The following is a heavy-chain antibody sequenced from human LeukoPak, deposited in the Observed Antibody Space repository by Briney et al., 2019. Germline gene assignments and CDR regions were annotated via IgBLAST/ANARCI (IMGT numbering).Heavy chain of an antibody. D-gene: IGHD2-2*01. V-gene: IGHV1-2*02. CDR2: INPNSGGT. Sequence: ASVKVSCKASGYSFTGYYMHWVRQAPGQGLEWMGWINPNSGGTNYAQKFQGRVTMTRDTSISTAYMELSRLRSDDTAVYYCARASLYCSSTSCPTNWFDPWGQGTLVTVSS. J-gene: IGHJ5*02. CDR3: ARASLYCSSTSCPTNWFDP. CDR1: GYSFTGYY.